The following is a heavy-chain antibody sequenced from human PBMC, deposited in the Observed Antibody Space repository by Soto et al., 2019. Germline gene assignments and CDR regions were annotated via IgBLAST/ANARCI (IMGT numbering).Heavy chain of an antibody. V-gene: IGHV3-66*04. Sequence: GGSLRLSCAASGFTVSSNYMSWVRQAPGKGLEWVSVIYSGGSTYYADSVKGRFTISRDNSKNTLYLQMNSLRAEDTAVYYCARHDFWSGYPIPYYMDVWGKGTTVTVSS. J-gene: IGHJ6*03. D-gene: IGHD3-3*01. CDR3: ARHDFWSGYPIPYYMDV. CDR2: IYSGGST. CDR1: GFTVSSNY.